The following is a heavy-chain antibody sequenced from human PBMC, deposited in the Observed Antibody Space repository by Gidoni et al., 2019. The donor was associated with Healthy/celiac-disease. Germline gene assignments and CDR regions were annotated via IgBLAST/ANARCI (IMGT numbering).Heavy chain of an antibody. D-gene: IGHD3-10*01. CDR1: GYTFTSYG. CDR3: ARCRPVYGSGSYYRGNWFDP. J-gene: IGHJ5*02. V-gene: IGHV1-18*01. Sequence: QVQLVQSGAEVKKPGASVKVSCKASGYTFTSYGIRWVRQAPGQGLEWMGWISAYNGNTNYAQKLQGRVTMTTDTATSTAYLELRSLRSDDTAVYYCARCRPVYGSGSYYRGNWFDPWGQGTLVTVSS. CDR2: ISAYNGNT.